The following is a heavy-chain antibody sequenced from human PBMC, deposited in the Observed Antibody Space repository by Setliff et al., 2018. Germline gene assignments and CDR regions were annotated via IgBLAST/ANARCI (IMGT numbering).Heavy chain of an antibody. CDR3: VRTDYSDGRYSMDV. CDR2: IYDSGSS. V-gene: IGHV4-39*07. D-gene: IGHD6-19*01. CDR1: GGSVSNSGFF. J-gene: IGHJ6*03. Sequence: SETLSLTCTVSGGSVSNSGFFWGWLRQAPGKGLEWIGNIYDSGSSNYNASLKSRVTISVDKSTNQFSLKLNSVTAADTAVYYCVRTDYSDGRYSMDVWGKGTTVTVSS.